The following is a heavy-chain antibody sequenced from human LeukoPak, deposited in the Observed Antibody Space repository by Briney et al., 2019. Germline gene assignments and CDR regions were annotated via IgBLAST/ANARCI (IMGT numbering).Heavy chain of an antibody. Sequence: GGSLRLSCAASGFTFSSYWMHWVRHAPGKGLVWVSRINSDGSSTSYADSVRGRFTISRDNSRSTLFLQMNSLRGEDTAIYYCATYRQVMLPFEAWGQGTLVTVSS. V-gene: IGHV3-74*01. CDR3: ATYRQVMLPFEA. J-gene: IGHJ5*02. D-gene: IGHD5-18*01. CDR2: INSDGSST. CDR1: GFTFSSYW.